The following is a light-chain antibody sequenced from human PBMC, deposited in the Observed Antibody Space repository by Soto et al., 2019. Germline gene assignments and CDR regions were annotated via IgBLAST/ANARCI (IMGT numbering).Light chain of an antibody. Sequence: QSALTQPASVSGSPGQSITISCTGASTDVDGYDYVSWYQQHPGQAPKLMIFDVNNRPSGISNRFSGSKSGDTASLTISGLQAEDDADYYCSSYTSSAPFYVFGTGTKLIVL. J-gene: IGLJ1*01. V-gene: IGLV2-14*03. CDR3: SSYTSSAPFYV. CDR2: DVN. CDR1: STDVDGYDY.